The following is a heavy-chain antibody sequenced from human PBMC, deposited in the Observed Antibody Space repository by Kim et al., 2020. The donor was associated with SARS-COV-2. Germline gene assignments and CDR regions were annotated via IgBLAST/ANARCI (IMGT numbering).Heavy chain of an antibody. Sequence: GGSLRLSCSASRFTFSSSAMTWVRQAPGKGLEWVSTIFGSGHGTYYADSVKGRFSISRDNSKNTLYLEMTNLRPDDTAVYYCAKNVHITSVTFLWYFDLWGRGT. D-gene: IGHD2-2*01. J-gene: IGHJ2*01. CDR3: AKNVHITSVTFLWYFDL. CDR2: IFGSGHGT. CDR1: RFTFSSSA. V-gene: IGHV3-23*01.